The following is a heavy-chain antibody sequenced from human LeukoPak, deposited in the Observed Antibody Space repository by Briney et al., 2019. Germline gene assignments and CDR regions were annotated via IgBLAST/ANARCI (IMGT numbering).Heavy chain of an antibody. J-gene: IGHJ3*02. D-gene: IGHD6-19*01. V-gene: IGHV3-11*01. Sequence: GGSLRLSCAASGFTFSDYYMSWIRQAPGKGLEWVSYISSSGSTIYYADSVKGRFTTSRDNAKNSLYLQMNSLRAEDTAVYYCARGALIAVAGRAFDIWGQGTMVTVSS. CDR2: ISSSGSTI. CDR3: ARGALIAVAGRAFDI. CDR1: GFTFSDYY.